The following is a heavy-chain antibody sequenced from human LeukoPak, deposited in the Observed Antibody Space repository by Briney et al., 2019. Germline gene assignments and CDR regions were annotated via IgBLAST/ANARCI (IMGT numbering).Heavy chain of an antibody. CDR3: ARDRSRFYY. CDR1: GLTFSNYW. CDR2: IKEDGNEK. V-gene: IGHV3-7*01. J-gene: IGHJ4*02. D-gene: IGHD2-2*01. Sequence: GGSLRLSCAASGLTFSNYWMSWIRQAPGKGLEWVANIKEDGNEKYYVDSVKGRFTISRDNAKKSLYLQMNSLRAEDTAVYYCARDRSRFYYWGQGTPVTVSS.